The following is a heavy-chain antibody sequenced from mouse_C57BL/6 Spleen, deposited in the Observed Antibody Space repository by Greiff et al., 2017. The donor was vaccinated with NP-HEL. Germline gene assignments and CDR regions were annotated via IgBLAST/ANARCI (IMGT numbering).Heavy chain of an antibody. CDR2: IYPGDGDT. CDR1: GYAFSSSW. CDR3: ARDTTVVGEAMDY. V-gene: IGHV1-82*01. D-gene: IGHD1-1*01. Sequence: VKLQQSGPELVKPGASVKISCKASGYAFSSSWMNWVKQRPGKGLEWIGRIYPGDGDTNYNGKFKGKATLTADKSSSTAYMQLSSLTSEDSAVYFCARDTTVVGEAMDYWGQGTSVTVSS. J-gene: IGHJ4*01.